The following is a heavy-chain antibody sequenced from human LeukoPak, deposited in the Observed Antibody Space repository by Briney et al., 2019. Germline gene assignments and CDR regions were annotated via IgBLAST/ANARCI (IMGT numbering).Heavy chain of an antibody. CDR2: ISWNSGSI. Sequence: GGSLRLSCAASGFTFDDYAMHWVRQAPGKGLEWVSGISWNSGSIGYADSVKGRFTISRDNAKNSLYLQMNSLRAEDTAVYYCARVMGRYCSSTSCYVDYWGQGTLVTVSS. D-gene: IGHD2-2*01. J-gene: IGHJ4*02. CDR3: ARVMGRYCSSTSCYVDY. CDR1: GFTFDDYA. V-gene: IGHV3-9*01.